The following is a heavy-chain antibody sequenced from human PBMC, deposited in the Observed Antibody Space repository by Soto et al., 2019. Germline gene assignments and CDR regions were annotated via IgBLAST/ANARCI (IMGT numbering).Heavy chain of an antibody. Sequence: ASVKVSCKASGGTFSSYAISWVRQAPGQGLEWMGGIIPIFGTANYAQKFQGRVTITADESTSTAYMELSSLRSEDTAVYYCARDLNYYDSSGPDYWGQGTLVTVSS. CDR3: ARDLNYYDSSGPDY. J-gene: IGHJ4*02. CDR1: GGTFSSYA. D-gene: IGHD3-22*01. CDR2: IIPIFGTA. V-gene: IGHV1-69*13.